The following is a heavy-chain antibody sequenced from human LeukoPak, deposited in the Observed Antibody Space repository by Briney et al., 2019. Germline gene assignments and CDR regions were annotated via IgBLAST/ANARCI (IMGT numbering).Heavy chain of an antibody. V-gene: IGHV5-51*01. Sequence: GESLKISYKGSGYSFTSYWIGWVRQMPGKGLEWMGIIYPGDSDTRYSPSFQGQVTISADKSISTAYLQWSSLKASDTAMYYCARQRRPSSSWYPDAFDIWGQGTMVTVSS. D-gene: IGHD6-13*01. J-gene: IGHJ3*02. CDR1: GYSFTSYW. CDR3: ARQRRPSSSWYPDAFDI. CDR2: IYPGDSDT.